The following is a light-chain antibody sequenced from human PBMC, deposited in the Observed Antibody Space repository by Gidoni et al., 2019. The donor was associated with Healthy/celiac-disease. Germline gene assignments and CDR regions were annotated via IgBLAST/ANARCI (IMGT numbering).Light chain of an antibody. CDR3: MQALQTPLT. Sequence: VVTPSPLSLPVTPGEPASISCRSSQSLLHSNGYNYLDWYLQKPGQSPQLLIYLGSNRASGVPDRFSGSGSGTDFTLKISRVEAEDVGVYYCMQALQTPLTFGPGTKVEIK. CDR1: QSLLHSNGYNY. V-gene: IGKV2-28*01. J-gene: IGKJ3*01. CDR2: LGS.